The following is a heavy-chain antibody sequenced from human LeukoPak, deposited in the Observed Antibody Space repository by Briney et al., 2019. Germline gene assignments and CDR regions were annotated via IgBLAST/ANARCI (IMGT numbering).Heavy chain of an antibody. D-gene: IGHD6-6*01. V-gene: IGHV3-30*03. J-gene: IGHJ4*02. CDR1: GFTFSSYG. CDR2: ISYDGSNK. Sequence: GGSLRLSCAASGFTFSSYGMHWVRQAPGKGLEWVALISYDGSNKYYADSVKGRFTISRDNSKNTLYLQMNSLRAEDTAVYYCVSQLVHGFDYGAREPWSPSPQ. CDR3: VSQLVHGFDY.